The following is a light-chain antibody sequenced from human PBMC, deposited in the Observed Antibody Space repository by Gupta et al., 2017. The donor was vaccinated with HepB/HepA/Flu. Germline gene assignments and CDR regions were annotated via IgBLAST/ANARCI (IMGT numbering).Light chain of an antibody. Sequence: EIVLTHPPATLSVSPGDRATLSCRASQSISSNLAWYQQKPGQAPRLLIYGASTRATGIPARFSGSGSGTEFTLTISSLQSEDFAVYYCQQYNNWPRTFGQGTKVEIK. CDR1: QSISSN. J-gene: IGKJ1*01. CDR3: QQYNNWPRT. V-gene: IGKV3-15*01. CDR2: GAS.